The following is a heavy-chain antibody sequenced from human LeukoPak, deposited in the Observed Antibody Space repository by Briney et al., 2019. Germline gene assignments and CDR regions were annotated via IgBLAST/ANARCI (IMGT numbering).Heavy chain of an antibody. D-gene: IGHD3-3*01. V-gene: IGHV3-23*01. J-gene: IGHJ3*02. Sequence: GGSLRLSCAASGFTFSSYAMSWVRQAPGKGLEWVSAISGSGGSTYYADSVKGRFTISRDNSKNTLYLQMNSLRAEDTAVYYCAKVRGRYDFWSGYYIGAFDIWGQGTMVTVSS. CDR2: ISGSGGST. CDR1: GFTFSSYA. CDR3: AKVRGRYDFWSGYYIGAFDI.